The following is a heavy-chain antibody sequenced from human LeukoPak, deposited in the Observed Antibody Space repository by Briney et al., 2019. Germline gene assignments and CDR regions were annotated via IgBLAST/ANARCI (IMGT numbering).Heavy chain of an antibody. Sequence: PGGSLRLSCTASGFTFSTYGMNWIRQAPGKGLEWVSAISGRDGGTYYADSVKGRFTISRDNSKNTLYLQMNSVRAEDTAIYYCTTPPGETYNHWGQGTLVSVSS. V-gene: IGHV3-23*01. J-gene: IGHJ4*02. CDR1: GFTFSTYG. CDR3: TTPPGETYNH. CDR2: ISGRDGGT. D-gene: IGHD5-24*01.